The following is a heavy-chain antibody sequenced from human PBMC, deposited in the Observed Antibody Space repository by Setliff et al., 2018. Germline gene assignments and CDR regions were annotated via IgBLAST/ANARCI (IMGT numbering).Heavy chain of an antibody. CDR1: GGSISSSSYY. Sequence: SETLSLTCTVSGGSISSSSYYWGWIRQPPGKGLEWIGSIYYRGSTYYNPSLKSRVTISVDTSKNQFSLKLSSVTAADTAVYYCARVLNWFDPWGQGTPVTVS. V-gene: IGHV4-39*07. D-gene: IGHD1-26*01. CDR2: IYYRGST. J-gene: IGHJ5*02. CDR3: ARVLNWFDP.